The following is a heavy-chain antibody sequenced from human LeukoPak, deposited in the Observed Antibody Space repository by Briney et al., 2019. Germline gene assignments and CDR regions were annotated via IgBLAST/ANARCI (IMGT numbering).Heavy chain of an antibody. CDR3: ARDLTTYYYDSSGYYMSV. CDR1: GYTFTSYG. V-gene: IGHV1-46*01. D-gene: IGHD3-22*01. J-gene: IGHJ4*02. Sequence: ASVKVSCKASGYTFTSYGISWVRQAPGQGLEWMGIINPSGGSTSYAQKFQGRVTMTRDMSTSTVYMELSSLRSEDTAVYYCARDLTTYYYDSSGYYMSVWGQGTLVTVSS. CDR2: INPSGGST.